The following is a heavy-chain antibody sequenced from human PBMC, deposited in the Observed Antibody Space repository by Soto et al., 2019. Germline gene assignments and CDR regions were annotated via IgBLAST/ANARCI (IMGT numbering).Heavy chain of an antibody. CDR3: ATSNPTYGGRVDDASDI. CDR2: IIPIFGTA. J-gene: IGHJ3*02. D-gene: IGHD4-4*01. V-gene: IGHV1-69*13. CDR1: GGTFSSCA. Sequence: SVKVSCKASGGTFSSCAISWVRQAPGQGLEWMGGIIPIFGTANYAQKFQGRVTITADESTSTAYMELSSLRSEDTAVYYCATSNPTYGGRVDDASDIWGQGTMVTVSS.